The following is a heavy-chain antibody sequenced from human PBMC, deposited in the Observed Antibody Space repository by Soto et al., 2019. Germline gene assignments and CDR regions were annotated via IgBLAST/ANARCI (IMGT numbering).Heavy chain of an antibody. V-gene: IGHV5-10-1*01. D-gene: IGHD1-26*01. CDR2: IDPSDSYT. CDR1: GYSFTSYW. J-gene: IGHJ6*02. CDR3: ARHETGIVGATSYYYGMDV. Sequence: GESLKISCKGSGYSFTSYWISWVRQMPGKGLEWMGRIDPSDSYTNYSPSFQGHVTISADKSISTAYLQWSSLKASDTAMYYCARHETGIVGATSYYYGMDVWGQGTRVTVSS.